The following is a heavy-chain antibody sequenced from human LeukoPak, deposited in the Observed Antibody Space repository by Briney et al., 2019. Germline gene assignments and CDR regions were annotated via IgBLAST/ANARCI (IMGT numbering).Heavy chain of an antibody. CDR2: IYYSGST. V-gene: IGHV4-30-4*01. J-gene: IGHJ4*02. Sequence: PSQTLSLTCTVSGGSISSGDYYWSWIRQPPGKGLEWIGYIYYSGSTYYNPSLKSRVTISVDTSKNQFSLKLSSVTAADTAVYYCARVRRPDFSYEEYYFDYWGQGTLDTVSS. CDR3: ARVRRPDFSYEEYYFDY. D-gene: IGHD2-21*02. CDR1: GGSISSGDYY.